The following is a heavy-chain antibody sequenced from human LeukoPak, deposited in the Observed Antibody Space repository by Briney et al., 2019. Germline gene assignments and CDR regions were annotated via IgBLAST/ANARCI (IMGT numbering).Heavy chain of an antibody. CDR3: AKDWATTRTYYYYYMDV. Sequence: GRSLRLSCAASGFTFSSYGMHWVRQAPGKGLEWVAVISYDGSNKYYADSVKGRFTISRDNSKNTLYLQMNSLRAEDTAVYYCAKDWATTRTYYYYYMDVWGKGTTVTVSS. CDR2: ISYDGSNK. J-gene: IGHJ6*03. V-gene: IGHV3-30*18. D-gene: IGHD1-7*01. CDR1: GFTFSSYG.